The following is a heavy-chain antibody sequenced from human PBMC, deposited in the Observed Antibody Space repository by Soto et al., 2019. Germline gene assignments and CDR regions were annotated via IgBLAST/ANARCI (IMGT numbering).Heavy chain of an antibody. V-gene: IGHV4-59*01. J-gene: IGHJ2*01. CDR1: GGYISSYY. CDR2: IYYSGST. Sequence: QVQLQESGPGLVKPSETLSLTCTVSGGYISSYYWSWNRQPPEKGLEWIGYIYYSGSTNYNPSLKRRVTIAVDTSKHQFSLKLSSVTAADTAVYYCARDPSTVTNVHWYFDLWGRGTLVSVSS. CDR3: ARDPSTVTNVHWYFDL. D-gene: IGHD4-17*01.